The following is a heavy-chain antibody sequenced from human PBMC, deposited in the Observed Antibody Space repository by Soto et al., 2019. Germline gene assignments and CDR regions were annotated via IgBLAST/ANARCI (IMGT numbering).Heavy chain of an antibody. V-gene: IGHV1-2*02. CDR2: INPNSGAT. CDR3: ARGGGTILAPLP. Sequence: QVQLVQSGAEVKKPGASVKVSSRASGCTFTGYFMHWVRQAPGQGLEWMGWINPNSGATKYAQKFQGRVTLSRDTSIRTAYMELSGLRSVDTAVYYCARGGGTILAPLPWGQGTLVTVSS. CDR1: GCTFTGYF. D-gene: IGHD3-3*01. J-gene: IGHJ5*02.